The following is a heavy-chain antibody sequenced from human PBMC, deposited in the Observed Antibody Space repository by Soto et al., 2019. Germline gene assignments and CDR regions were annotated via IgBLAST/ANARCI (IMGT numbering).Heavy chain of an antibody. Sequence: PGGSLRLSCATSGFTFSSSWMHWVRQAPGKGLEWVSAISGSGGSTYYADSVKGRFTISRDNSKNTLYLQMNSLRAEDTAVYYCAKDRAYGDYTEYFQHWGQGTLVTVSS. CDR2: ISGSGGST. V-gene: IGHV3-23*01. CDR1: GFTFSSSW. D-gene: IGHD4-17*01. CDR3: AKDRAYGDYTEYFQH. J-gene: IGHJ1*01.